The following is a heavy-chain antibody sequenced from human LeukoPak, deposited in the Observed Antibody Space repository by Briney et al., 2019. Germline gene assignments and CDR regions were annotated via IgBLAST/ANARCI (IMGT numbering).Heavy chain of an antibody. Sequence: GGSLRLSCAASGFTFSSYAMSWVRQAPGKGLEWVSAISGSGGSTYYADSVKGRFTISRDNSKNTLYLQMNSLRAEDTAVYYCARFGSDYYYPYYDYWGQGTLVTVSS. CDR2: ISGSGGST. V-gene: IGHV3-23*01. J-gene: IGHJ4*02. CDR1: GFTFSSYA. D-gene: IGHD3-22*01. CDR3: ARFGSDYYYPYYDY.